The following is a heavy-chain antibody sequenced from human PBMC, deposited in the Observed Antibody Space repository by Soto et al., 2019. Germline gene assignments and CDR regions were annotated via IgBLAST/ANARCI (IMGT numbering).Heavy chain of an antibody. CDR2: ISDSGST. D-gene: IGHD6-13*01. V-gene: IGHV3-23*01. CDR1: GFNFNKFA. CDR3: ARGGKQQLIGIWFDP. Sequence: GGSLRLSCEASGFNFNKFAMSWVRQAPGKGLEWVSTISDSGSTYYTDSVKGRFTISRDNSKNTLYLQMNSLRAEDTAVYYCARGGKQQLIGIWFDPWGQGTLVTVSS. J-gene: IGHJ5*02.